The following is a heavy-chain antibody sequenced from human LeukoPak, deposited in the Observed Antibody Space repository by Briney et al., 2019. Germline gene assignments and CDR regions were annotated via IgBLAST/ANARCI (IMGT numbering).Heavy chain of an antibody. CDR2: IYYSEST. V-gene: IGHV4-59*01. D-gene: IGHD5-12*01. CDR3: ARGGYSGYGHAFDI. CDR1: GGSISSYY. J-gene: IGHJ3*02. Sequence: SETLSLTCTVSGGSISSYYWSSIRQPPGKGLEWIGYIYYSESTNYNPSLKSRVTISVDTSKNQFSLKLSSVTAADTAVYYCARGGYSGYGHAFDIWGQGTMVTVSS.